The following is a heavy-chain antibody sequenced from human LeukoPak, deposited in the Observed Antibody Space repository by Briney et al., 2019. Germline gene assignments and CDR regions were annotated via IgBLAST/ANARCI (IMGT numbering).Heavy chain of an antibody. CDR2: IYSGGST. CDR3: ARGTVMAHFDY. CDR1: GFTVSSNY. J-gene: IGHJ4*02. V-gene: IGHV3-53*04. D-gene: IGHD5-24*01. Sequence: GGSLRLSCAASGFTVSSNYMSCVRQAPGKGLEWVSVIYSGGSTYYADSVKGRFTISRHNHKNTLYLQMTSLRAEVTAVYYCARGTVMAHFDYWGQGTLVTVSS.